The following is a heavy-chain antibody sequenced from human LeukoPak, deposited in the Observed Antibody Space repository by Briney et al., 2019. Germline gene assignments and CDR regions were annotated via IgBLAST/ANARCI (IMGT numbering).Heavy chain of an antibody. D-gene: IGHD3-9*01. CDR1: GFTFSDSA. CDR3: AGDYNSLTGLNY. Sequence: PGGSLRLSCAASGFTFSDSAMHWVRQASGKGLEWLGRIRTQANNDATAYGASVKGRFIVSRGDSRNTAYLQMNSLKTEDTAVYYCAGDYNSLTGLNYWGQGTLVTVSS. J-gene: IGHJ4*02. V-gene: IGHV3-73*01. CDR2: IRTQANNDAT.